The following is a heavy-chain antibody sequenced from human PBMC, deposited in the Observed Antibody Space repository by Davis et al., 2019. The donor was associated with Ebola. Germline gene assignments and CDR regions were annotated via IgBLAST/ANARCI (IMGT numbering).Heavy chain of an antibody. CDR1: GGTFSSYS. D-gene: IGHD6-19*01. Sequence: ASVKVSCKASGGTFSSYSISWVRQAPAQGLEWMGWISAYNGNTNYAQNLQGRVTITTDTSTSTAYMELRSLRSDDTAVYYCARYSSGWYRGRGWFDPWGQGTLVTVSS. CDR2: ISAYNGNT. V-gene: IGHV1-18*01. J-gene: IGHJ5*02. CDR3: ARYSSGWYRGRGWFDP.